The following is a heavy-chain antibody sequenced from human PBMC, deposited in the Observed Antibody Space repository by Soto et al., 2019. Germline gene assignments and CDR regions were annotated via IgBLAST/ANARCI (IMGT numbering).Heavy chain of an antibody. V-gene: IGHV6-1*01. CDR1: GDSVSSNSAA. Sequence: SQTLSLTCAISGDSVSSNSAAWNWIRQSPSRGLEWLGRTYYRSKWYNDYAVSVKSRITINPDTSKNQFSPQLNSVTPEDTAVYYCAREENYKQLVPCSGMDVWGQGTTVTVSS. CDR2: TYYRSKWYN. J-gene: IGHJ6*02. CDR3: AREENYKQLVPCSGMDV. D-gene: IGHD6-6*01.